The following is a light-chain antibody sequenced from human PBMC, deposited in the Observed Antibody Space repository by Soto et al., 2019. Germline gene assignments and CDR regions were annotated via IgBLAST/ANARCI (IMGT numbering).Light chain of an antibody. V-gene: IGKV3-20*01. CDR2: GAS. CDR1: QSIPSNY. Sequence: DIVLTQSPGTLSLSPGERATLSCRASQSIPSNYLAWYQQKPGQAPRLLIHGASSRATGIPDRFSGSGSGTAFTLTISRRELEDVAVYYCQLYGTSPPRYTFGLGTKLEIK. CDR3: QLYGTSPPRYT. J-gene: IGKJ2*01.